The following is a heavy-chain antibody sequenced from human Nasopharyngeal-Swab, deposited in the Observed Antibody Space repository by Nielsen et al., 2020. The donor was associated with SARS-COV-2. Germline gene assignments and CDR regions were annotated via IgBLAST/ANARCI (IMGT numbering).Heavy chain of an antibody. CDR1: GASISSSSYY. CDR2: IYYSGST. Sequence: SETLSLTCTVSGASISSSSYYWGWIRQPPGKGLEWIGSIYYSGSTYYNPSLKTRVTLSVDTSKNQFSLKLRSVTAADTAVYFCARAGVVILTGSSWGCFDYWGQGTLVIVSS. D-gene: IGHD3-9*01. J-gene: IGHJ4*02. V-gene: IGHV4-39*01. CDR3: ARAGVVILTGSSWGCFDY.